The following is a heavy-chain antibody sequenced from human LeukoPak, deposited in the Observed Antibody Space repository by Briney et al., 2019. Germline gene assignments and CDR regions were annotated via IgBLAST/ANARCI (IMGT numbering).Heavy chain of an antibody. CDR3: ARQDPTRGVHDY. CDR2: MNPNSGNT. Sequence: GASVKVSCKASGYTFTSYGINWVRQATGQGLEWMGWMNPNSGNTGNAQKFQGRVTMTRNTSISTAYMELSSLRSEDTAVYYCARQDPTRGVHDYWGQGTLVTVSS. CDR1: GYTFTSYG. V-gene: IGHV1-8*02. D-gene: IGHD3-10*01. J-gene: IGHJ4*02.